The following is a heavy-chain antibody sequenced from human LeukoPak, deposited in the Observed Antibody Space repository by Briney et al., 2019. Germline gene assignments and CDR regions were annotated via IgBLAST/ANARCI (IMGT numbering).Heavy chain of an antibody. CDR3: ARGWYSGRYAGTFDI. J-gene: IGHJ3*02. CDR2: IIPFVGVA. V-gene: IGHV1-69*04. D-gene: IGHD1-26*01. CDR1: GGTVSSYA. Sequence: GASVKVSCKTSGGTVSSYAFNWVRQAPGQGLEWMGKIIPFVGVAYYSQEFQGRVTITADKPTATVYMELSSLRSEDTAVFYCARGWYSGRYAGTFDIWGQGTMVTVSS.